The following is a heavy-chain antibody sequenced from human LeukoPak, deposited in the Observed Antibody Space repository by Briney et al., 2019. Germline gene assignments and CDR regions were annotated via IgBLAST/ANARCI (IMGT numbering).Heavy chain of an antibody. Sequence: TGGCLRLSCAASGLTFNSYWIHWVRQVPGKGLVWVSRINGDGSSTAYADSVKGRFTISRDNAKNTLYLQMNSLRAEDTAVYYCAREKGSSNYDSWGQGTLVTVSS. V-gene: IGHV3-74*03. CDR1: GLTFNSYW. J-gene: IGHJ5*01. CDR3: AREKGSSNYDS. D-gene: IGHD4-11*01. CDR2: INGDGSST.